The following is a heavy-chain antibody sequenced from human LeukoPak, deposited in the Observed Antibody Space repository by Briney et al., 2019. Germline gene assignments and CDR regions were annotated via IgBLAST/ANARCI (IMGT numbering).Heavy chain of an antibody. Sequence: GGSLRLSCAASGFTFSSYGMHWVRQAPGKGLEWVAFMRYDGSNKYYADSVKGRFTISRDNSKNTLYLQMNSLRAEDTAVYYCARVRGLAVPAAMRINFDYWGQGTLVTVSS. CDR1: GFTFSSYG. J-gene: IGHJ4*02. CDR2: MRYDGSNK. CDR3: ARVRGLAVPAAMRINFDY. D-gene: IGHD2-2*01. V-gene: IGHV3-30*02.